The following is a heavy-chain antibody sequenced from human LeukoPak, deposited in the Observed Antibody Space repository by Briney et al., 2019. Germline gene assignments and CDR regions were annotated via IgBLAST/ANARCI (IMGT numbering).Heavy chain of an antibody. Sequence: GSLRLSCAASGLTFSTYAMSWIRQPPGKGLEWIGEINHSGSTNYDPSLKSRVTISVDTSKNQFSLKLSSVTAADTAVYYCARDRIAARHRGAFDIWGQGTMVTVSS. CDR1: GLTFSTYA. J-gene: IGHJ3*02. D-gene: IGHD6-6*01. V-gene: IGHV4-34*01. CDR3: ARDRIAARHRGAFDI. CDR2: INHSGST.